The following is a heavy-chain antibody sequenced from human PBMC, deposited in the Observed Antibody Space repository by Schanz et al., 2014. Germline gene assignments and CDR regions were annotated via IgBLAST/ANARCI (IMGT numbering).Heavy chain of an antibody. D-gene: IGHD3-9*01. J-gene: IGHJ4*02. CDR1: EYSFTSYS. CDR3: ARDAADFYDILTEEDY. V-gene: IGHV1-3*04. CDR2: INTGSGDT. Sequence: QVQLVQSGAEVKKPGASVKVSCKASEYSFTSYSMHWVRQAPGQRLEWMGWINTGSGDTKYSQNFQGRVTITRDTAASTAYMELRSLRSDDTAVYYCARDAADFYDILTEEDYWGQGTLVTVSS.